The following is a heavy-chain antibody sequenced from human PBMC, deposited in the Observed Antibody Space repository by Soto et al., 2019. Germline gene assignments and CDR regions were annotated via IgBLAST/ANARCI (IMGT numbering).Heavy chain of an antibody. V-gene: IGHV4-59*01. J-gene: IGHJ5*02. CDR1: GGSISSYY. CDR3: ARAEYRYNWFDP. D-gene: IGHD6-6*01. Sequence: SETLSLTCTVFGGSISSYYWSWIRQPPGKGLEWIGYIYYSGSTNYNPSLKSRVTISVDTSKNQFSLKLSSVTAADTAVYYCARAEYRYNWFDPWGQGTLVTVSS. CDR2: IYYSGST.